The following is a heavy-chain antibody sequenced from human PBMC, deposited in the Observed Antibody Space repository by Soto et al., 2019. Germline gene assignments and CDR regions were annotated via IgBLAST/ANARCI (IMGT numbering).Heavy chain of an antibody. CDR2: INHSAST. Sequence: QVQLQQWGAGLLKPSETLSLTCAVYGGSFSNYYWSWIRQPPGKVPEWIGEINHSASTHYNPSLKVRVTIAVDTSKSHFSLKLSSVTAADTAVYYCAKGPGVYGAGNYDYWGQGTLVTVAS. CDR3: AKGPGVYGAGNYDY. V-gene: IGHV4-34*01. J-gene: IGHJ4*02. D-gene: IGHD3-10*01. CDR1: GGSFSNYY.